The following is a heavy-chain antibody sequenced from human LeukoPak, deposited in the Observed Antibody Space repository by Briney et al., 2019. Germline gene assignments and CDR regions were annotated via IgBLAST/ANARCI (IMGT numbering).Heavy chain of an antibody. Sequence: GGSLRLSCSASGYTFSNYWMSWVRQAPGTGLEYVANIKQDGSETYYVDSVKGRFTISRDNAKNSLYLQMNSLRVEDTAVYYCARDQGILFFDSWGQGTLVTVSS. J-gene: IGHJ4*02. CDR2: IKQDGSET. D-gene: IGHD2-21*01. V-gene: IGHV3-7*01. CDR1: GYTFSNYW. CDR3: ARDQGILFFDS.